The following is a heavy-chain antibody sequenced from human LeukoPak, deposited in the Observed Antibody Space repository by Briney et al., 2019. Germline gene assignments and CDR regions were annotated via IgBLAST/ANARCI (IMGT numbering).Heavy chain of an antibody. CDR1: GSTFTSYD. CDR2: MNFNNGNT. V-gene: IGHV1-8*01. Sequence: VASVKVSCKASGSTFTSYDVNWVRQAPGQGLEWMGWMNFNNGNTGYAQRFQGRITMTRNTSISTAYMELSSLRSEDMAVYYCARGDAGSGYYIDYWGQGTLVTVFS. CDR3: ARGDAGSGYYIDY. J-gene: IGHJ4*02. D-gene: IGHD3-3*01.